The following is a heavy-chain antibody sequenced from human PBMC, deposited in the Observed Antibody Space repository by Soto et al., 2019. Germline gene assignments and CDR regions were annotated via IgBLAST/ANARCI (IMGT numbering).Heavy chain of an antibody. CDR2: INPSGGST. CDR3: ARDRGEYCSGGSCNSGARDAFDI. CDR1: GYTFTSYY. Sequence: ASVKVSCKASGYTFTSYYMHWVRQAPGQGLEWMGIINPSGGSTSYAQKFQGRVTMTRDTSTSTVYMELSSLRSEDTAVYYCARDRGEYCSGGSCNSGARDAFDIWGQGTMVTVSS. D-gene: IGHD2-15*01. J-gene: IGHJ3*02. V-gene: IGHV1-46*01.